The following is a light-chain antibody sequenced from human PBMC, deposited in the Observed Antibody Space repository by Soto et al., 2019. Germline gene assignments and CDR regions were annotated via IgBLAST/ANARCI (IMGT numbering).Light chain of an antibody. V-gene: IGLV2-11*01. CDR3: CSYAGSSVR. CDR1: SSDVGGYNY. CDR2: DVT. Sequence: QSVLTQPRSVSASPGQSVTISCTGTSSDVGGYNYDSWYQQHPGKAPKLIIHDVTKRPSEVPGRFSGSKSGNTASLTISGLQPEDEADYYCCSYAGSSVRFGGGTKLTVL. J-gene: IGLJ2*01.